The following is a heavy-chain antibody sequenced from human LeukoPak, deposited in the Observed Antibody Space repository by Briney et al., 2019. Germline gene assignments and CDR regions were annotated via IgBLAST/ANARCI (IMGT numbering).Heavy chain of an antibody. J-gene: IGHJ4*02. CDR3: ARDDDFWSGFVGY. D-gene: IGHD3-3*01. V-gene: IGHV3-20*04. CDR1: GFTFDDYG. CDR2: INWIGARA. Sequence: GESLTLSCAPSGFTFDDYGMSWVRHAPGKGLEWVSGINWIGARAGYADSVKGRFIICRDNAKNSMYLQMNSLRAEDTAVSYCARDDDFWSGFVGYWGQGTLVTVSS.